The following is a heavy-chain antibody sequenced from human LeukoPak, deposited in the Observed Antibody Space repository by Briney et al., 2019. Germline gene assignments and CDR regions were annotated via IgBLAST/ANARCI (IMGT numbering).Heavy chain of an antibody. J-gene: IGHJ4*02. Sequence: GRSLRLSCAASGFTFSDYGMHWVRQAPGKGLEWVAVIWYDGTNRYYTDSVKGRFIISRDNSKNTLYLQMNRLRIEDTAVYYCARDLRMSTTDGYFGYWGQGALVTVSS. CDR3: ARDLRMSTTDGYFGY. CDR2: IWYDGTNR. CDR1: GFTFSDYG. D-gene: IGHD1-1*01. V-gene: IGHV3-33*01.